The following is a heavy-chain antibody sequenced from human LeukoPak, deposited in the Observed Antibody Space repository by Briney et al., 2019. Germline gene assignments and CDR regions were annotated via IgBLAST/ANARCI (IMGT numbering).Heavy chain of an antibody. Sequence: GASMKVSCKASGGTFSSYAISWVRQAPGQGLEWMGGIIPIFGTANYAQKFQGRVTITADESTSTAYMEPSSLRSEDTAVYYCARVQQLVLDYWGQGTLVTVST. D-gene: IGHD6-6*01. CDR1: GGTFSSYA. V-gene: IGHV1-69*13. J-gene: IGHJ4*02. CDR3: ARVQQLVLDY. CDR2: IIPIFGTA.